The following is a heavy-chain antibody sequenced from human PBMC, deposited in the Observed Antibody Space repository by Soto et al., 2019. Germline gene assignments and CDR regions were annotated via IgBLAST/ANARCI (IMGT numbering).Heavy chain of an antibody. J-gene: IGHJ4*02. Sequence: QVQLQQWGAGLLKPSETLSLTCAVYGGSFSGYHWTWIRQPPGRGLDWIGEITHRGSPNYNPSLKSRFTISVDPSTNQFSLTLRSGTAADTAVYYCARIPGSDYSDPHDFWGQGTLVTV. CDR3: ARIPGSDYSDPHDF. V-gene: IGHV4-34*01. CDR2: ITHRGSP. D-gene: IGHD4-17*01. CDR1: GGSFSGYH.